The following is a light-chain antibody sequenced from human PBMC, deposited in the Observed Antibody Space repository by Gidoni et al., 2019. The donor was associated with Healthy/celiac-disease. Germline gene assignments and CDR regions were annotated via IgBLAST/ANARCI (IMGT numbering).Light chain of an antibody. J-gene: IGKJ3*01. V-gene: IGKV3-11*01. CDR2: DAS. CDR3: QQRSNWPIT. CDR1: QSVSSY. Sequence: EIVLTQSPATLSVSPGERDTLSCRASQSVSSYLDWYQQKPGKAPRLLIYDASNRATGIPARFSGSGSGTDFTLTISSLEHEDFAVYYCQQRSNWPITFGPGTKVDIK.